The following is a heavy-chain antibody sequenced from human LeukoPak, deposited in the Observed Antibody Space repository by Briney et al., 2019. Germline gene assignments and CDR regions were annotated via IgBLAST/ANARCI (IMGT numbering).Heavy chain of an antibody. J-gene: IGHJ4*02. CDR1: GFTFSNSW. CDR2: INQGGNDK. D-gene: IGHD6-13*01. CDR3: ARDLVIAAAGTGDY. Sequence: GGSLRLSCAAYGFTFSNSWMSWVRQAPGKGLEWVANINQGGNDKQYVDSMKGRFTIARDNAKNSLYLQMNSLRAEDTAVYYCARDLVIAAAGTGDYWGQGTLVTVSS. V-gene: IGHV3-7*03.